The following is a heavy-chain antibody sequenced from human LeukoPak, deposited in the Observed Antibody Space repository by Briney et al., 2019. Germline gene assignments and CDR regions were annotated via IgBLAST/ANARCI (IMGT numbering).Heavy chain of an antibody. J-gene: IGHJ5*02. V-gene: IGHV3-48*03. CDR2: ISSSGFNI. CDR3: AGQSRLGYCSGGSCYSQPFDP. D-gene: IGHD2-15*01. Sequence: GGSLRLSCAVSGFTFSSYEMNWVRQAPGKGLEWVSYISSSGFNIYYADSVKGRFTISRDNAKNSLYLQMDSLRAEDTAVYYCAGQSRLGYCSGGSCYSQPFDPWGQGTLVTVSS. CDR1: GFTFSSYE.